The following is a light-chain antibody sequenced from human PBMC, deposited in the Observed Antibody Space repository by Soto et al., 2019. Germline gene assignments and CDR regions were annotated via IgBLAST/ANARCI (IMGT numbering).Light chain of an antibody. CDR1: SSDIGVYNH. V-gene: IGLV2-8*01. CDR2: EVS. J-gene: IGLJ1*01. CDR3: SSYAGSNNLYV. Sequence: QSVLTQPPSASGSPGQSVTISCTGTSSDIGVYNHVSWYQQHPGKAPKLMIYEVSKRPSGVPDRFSGSKSGNTASLTVSGLQAEDGADYYCSSYAGSNNLYVFGTGTKVTVL.